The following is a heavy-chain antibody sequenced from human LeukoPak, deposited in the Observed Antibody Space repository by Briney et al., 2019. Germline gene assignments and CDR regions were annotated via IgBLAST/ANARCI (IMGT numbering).Heavy chain of an antibody. CDR3: ARANYDYDFCRANWFDP. Sequence: SETLSLTCTVSGGSISSYYWSWIRQPPGKGLEWIGYIYYSGSTNYNPSLKSRVTILVDTSKNQFSLKLSSVTAADTAVYYCARANYDYDFCRANWFDPWGQGTLVTVSS. CDR2: IYYSGST. J-gene: IGHJ5*02. CDR1: GGSISSYY. D-gene: IGHD3-3*01. V-gene: IGHV4-59*01.